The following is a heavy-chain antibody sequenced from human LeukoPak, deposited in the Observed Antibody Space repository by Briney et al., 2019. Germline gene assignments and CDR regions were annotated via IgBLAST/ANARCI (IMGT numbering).Heavy chain of an antibody. D-gene: IGHD2-2*01. CDR2: IDGSGDNR. V-gene: IGHV3-23*01. Sequence: GGSLRLSCAASGFTFKNYAMSWVRQAPGKGLEWVSGIDGSGDNRYYADSVKGRFTISRDNSGNTLYLQLRGLGAEDTATYYCAKVQMSTGWTFDFWGQGSLVTVSS. J-gene: IGHJ4*02. CDR3: AKVQMSTGWTFDF. CDR1: GFTFKNYA.